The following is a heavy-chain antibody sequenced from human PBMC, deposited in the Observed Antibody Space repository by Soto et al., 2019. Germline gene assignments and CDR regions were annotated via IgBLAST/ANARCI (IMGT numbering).Heavy chain of an antibody. J-gene: IGHJ4*02. CDR1: GFTFSNAW. V-gene: IGHV3-15*01. CDR3: TTGDVVVVPAAIFDY. Sequence: EVQLVESGGGLVKPGGSLRLSCAASGFTFSNAWMSWVRQAPGKGLEWVGRIKSKTDGGTTDYAAPVKGRFTISRDDSKNTLYLQMNRLKTEDTAVYYCTTGDVVVVPAAIFDYWGQGTLVTVSS. D-gene: IGHD2-2*01. CDR2: IKSKTDGGTT.